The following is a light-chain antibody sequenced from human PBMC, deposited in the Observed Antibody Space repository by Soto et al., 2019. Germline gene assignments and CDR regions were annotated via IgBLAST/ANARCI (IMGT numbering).Light chain of an antibody. CDR1: QSVTNY. Sequence: DIQMTQSPFSLSASVGDRVTISCRASQSVTNYLNWYHQRPGRAPSLLIYATSNLQTGVPSRFSGGGFGTAFALTISSLQPEDFGTYYCQQSYSTPYTFGQGT. V-gene: IGKV1-39*01. J-gene: IGKJ2*01. CDR3: QQSYSTPYT. CDR2: ATS.